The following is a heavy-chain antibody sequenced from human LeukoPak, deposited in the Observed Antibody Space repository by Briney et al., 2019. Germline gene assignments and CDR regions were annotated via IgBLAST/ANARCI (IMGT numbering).Heavy chain of an antibody. CDR1: GGSFSGYY. CDR3: ARGVCSGGSCYSEWNY. Sequence: TTSQTLSLTCSVYGGSFSGYYWSWIRQPPGKGLEWIGDINHSGRTNYTPLLKSRVTISVDTSKNQFSLKQTSVTAADTAVYYCARGVCSGGSCYSEWNYWGQGTLVTVSS. V-gene: IGHV4-34*01. J-gene: IGHJ4*02. D-gene: IGHD2-15*01. CDR2: INHSGRT.